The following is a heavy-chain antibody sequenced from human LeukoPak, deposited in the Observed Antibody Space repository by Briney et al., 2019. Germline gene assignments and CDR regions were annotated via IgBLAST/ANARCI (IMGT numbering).Heavy chain of an antibody. D-gene: IGHD4-17*01. CDR2: ISGSGGST. Sequence: GGSLRLSCAPSGFNFSRYAMSWVRQPPGKGLEWVSAISGSGGSTYYADSVKGLFTIFSDNSRNTLLLQLNRLRADDTALYYCAKGFHTYGELSFDGWGQGTLVTVSS. J-gene: IGHJ4*02. V-gene: IGHV3-23*01. CDR1: GFNFSRYA. CDR3: AKGFHTYGELSFDG.